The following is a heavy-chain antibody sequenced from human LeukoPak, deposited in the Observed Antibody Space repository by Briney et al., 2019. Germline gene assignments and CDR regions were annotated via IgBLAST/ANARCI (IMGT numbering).Heavy chain of an antibody. J-gene: IGHJ5*02. V-gene: IGHV1-8*01. D-gene: IGHD1-26*01. Sequence: ASVKVSCKTSGYTFTAYEIHWVRQATGQGLEWMGWMNRNSGNTGYEQKFQGRVTMTRDTSMTTAYMELSSLRFEDTATYYCARGGARSFAPWGQGTLVTVSS. CDR3: ARGGARSFAP. CDR2: MNRNSGNT. CDR1: GYTFTAYE.